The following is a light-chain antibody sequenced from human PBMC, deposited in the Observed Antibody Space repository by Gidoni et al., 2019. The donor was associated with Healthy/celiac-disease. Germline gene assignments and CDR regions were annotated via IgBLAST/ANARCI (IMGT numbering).Light chain of an antibody. J-gene: IGKJ4*01. CDR1: QSVSSSY. CDR2: GAS. CDR3: QQYGSSPT. Sequence: ELLFSQSPGTLSLSPGERATLSCRASQSVSSSYLAWYQQKPGQAPRLLIYGASSRATGIPDRFSGSGSGTDFTLTISRLEPEDFAVYYCQQYGSSPTFGGGTKVEIK. V-gene: IGKV3-20*01.